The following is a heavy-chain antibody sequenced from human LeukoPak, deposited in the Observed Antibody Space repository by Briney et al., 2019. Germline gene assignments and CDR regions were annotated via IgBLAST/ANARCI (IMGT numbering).Heavy chain of an antibody. Sequence: GASMKVSCKASGYTFTSYYMHWVRQAPGQGLEWMGIINPSGGSTSYAQKFQGRVTMTRDTSTSTVYMELSSLRSEDTAVYYCARALNYGDYYYYGMDVWGQGTTVTVSS. J-gene: IGHJ6*02. CDR2: INPSGGST. V-gene: IGHV1-46*01. CDR3: ARALNYGDYYYYGMDV. CDR1: GYTFTSYY. D-gene: IGHD4-17*01.